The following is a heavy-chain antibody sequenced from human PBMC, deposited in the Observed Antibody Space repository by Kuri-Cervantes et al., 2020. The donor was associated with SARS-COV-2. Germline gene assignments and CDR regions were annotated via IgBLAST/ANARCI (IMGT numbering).Heavy chain of an antibody. Sequence: SETLSLTCTVSGGSIGSGDYYWSWIRQPPGKGLEWIGYIYFSGSTYYNPSLKSRVTISLDTSKKQFSLKLSSVTAADTAVYYCARDQDYGDYVEVGWFDPWGQGTLVTVSS. CDR3: ARDQDYGDYVEVGWFDP. CDR1: GGSIGSGDYY. D-gene: IGHD4-17*01. V-gene: IGHV4-30-4*08. J-gene: IGHJ5*02. CDR2: IYFSGST.